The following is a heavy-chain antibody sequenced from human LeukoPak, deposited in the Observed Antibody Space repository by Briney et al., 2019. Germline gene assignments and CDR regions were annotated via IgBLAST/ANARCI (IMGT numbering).Heavy chain of an antibody. CDR3: AFLDIYDGSGYYKGYFNY. Sequence: SVKVSCKASGYTFTAYYMHCVRDAPGNRLERRGGFDPEDGETIYAQKFQGRVTMTEDTSTDTAYMELSTLRSEDTAVYYCAFLDIYDGSGYYKGYFNYWGQGTLVTVSS. J-gene: IGHJ4*02. D-gene: IGHD3-22*01. CDR1: GYTFTAYY. CDR2: FDPEDGET. V-gene: IGHV1-24*01.